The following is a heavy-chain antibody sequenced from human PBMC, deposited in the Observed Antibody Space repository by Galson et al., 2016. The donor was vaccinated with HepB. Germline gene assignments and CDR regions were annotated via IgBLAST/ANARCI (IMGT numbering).Heavy chain of an antibody. CDR3: TRHSTPEDAFNI. V-gene: IGHV4-39*01. J-gene: IGHJ3*02. CDR2: IFYDGTT. D-gene: IGHD1-14*01. Sequence: ETLSLTCNVSGVSISRNTYYWGWVRQSPGQGPEWIGSIFYDGTTYYNPSLKSRVIMSLDTSNNQFSLKLTSVTAADAAVYYCTRHSTPEDAFNIWGQGTKVTVSS. CDR1: GVSISRNTYY.